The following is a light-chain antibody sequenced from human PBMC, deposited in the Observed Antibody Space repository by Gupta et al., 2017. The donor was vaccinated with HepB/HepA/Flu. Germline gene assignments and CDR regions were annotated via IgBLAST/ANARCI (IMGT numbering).Light chain of an antibody. CDR3: SSYTSSSTLV. CDR2: DVS. Sequence: QSALTQPASVSGSPGPSITIPCTGTSSSVGGDNYVSWYQQQPGKAPKLMSYDVSNRPSGVSNRFSGSKAGNTASMTISGLQAEDEADYYCSSYTSSSTLVFGGGTKLTVL. J-gene: IGLJ3*02. CDR1: SSSVGGDNY. V-gene: IGLV2-14*01.